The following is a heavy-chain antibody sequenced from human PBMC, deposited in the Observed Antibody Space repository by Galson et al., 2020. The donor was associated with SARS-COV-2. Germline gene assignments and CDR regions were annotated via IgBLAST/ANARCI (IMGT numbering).Heavy chain of an antibody. CDR1: GFTFSDYY. V-gene: IGHV3-11*06. J-gene: IGHJ2*01. CDR2: ISSSSSYT. CDR3: ARGGVNGANYYDSSGYYRDGYFDL. Sequence: GGSLRLSCAASGFTFSDYYMSWIRQAPGKGLEWVSYISSSSSYTNYADSVKGRFTISRDNAKNSLYLQMNSLRAEDTAVYYCARGGVNGANYYDSSGYYRDGYFDLWGRGTLGTVSS. D-gene: IGHD3-22*01.